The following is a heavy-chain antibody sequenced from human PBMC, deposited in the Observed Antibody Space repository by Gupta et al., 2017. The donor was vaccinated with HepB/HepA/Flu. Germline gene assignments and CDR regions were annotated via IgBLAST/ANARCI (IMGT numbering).Heavy chain of an antibody. CDR1: GFTFSSYA. V-gene: IGHV3-23*01. CDR3: AKVAYNGPHYYYAMDI. Sequence: EVELLESGGGLVQPGGSLRLSCSASGFTFSSYAMGWVRQAPGKGLEWVSVISTSGGSTYYADSVKGRFTISRDNSKNTLYLQMNNLRPEDTAVYYCAKVAYNGPHYYYAMDIWGQGTTVTLSS. J-gene: IGHJ6*02. D-gene: IGHD1-14*01. CDR2: ISTSGGST.